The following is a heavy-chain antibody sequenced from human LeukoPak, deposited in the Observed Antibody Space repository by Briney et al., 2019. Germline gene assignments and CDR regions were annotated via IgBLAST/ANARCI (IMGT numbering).Heavy chain of an antibody. CDR1: GFTLRNYW. Sequence: GGSVTLSCAASGFTLRNYWMICVRHARERGLEGLGNIKQDGSEKQYADSVRGRFSISRDNAQTSLYLQLNSMRAEDTAVYHCARASDPWLQLTSGERTLVTVSS. D-gene: IGHD5-24*01. J-gene: IGHJ5*02. CDR2: IKQDGSEK. V-gene: IGHV3-7*05. CDR3: ARASDPWLQLT.